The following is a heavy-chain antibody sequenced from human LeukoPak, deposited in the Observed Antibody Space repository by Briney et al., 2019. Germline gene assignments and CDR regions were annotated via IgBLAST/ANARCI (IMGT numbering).Heavy chain of an antibody. CDR1: GYTFTNYD. V-gene: IGHV1-8*03. CDR2: INPKSGRT. D-gene: IGHD3-10*01. Sequence: ASVKVSCKTSGYTFTNYDINWVRQATGQGLEWMGWINPKSGRTGYAQKFQGRVTFTRNTSISTAYMELNNLRSDDTAVYYCARGLGFGELYYWGQGTLVTVSS. J-gene: IGHJ4*02. CDR3: ARGLGFGELYY.